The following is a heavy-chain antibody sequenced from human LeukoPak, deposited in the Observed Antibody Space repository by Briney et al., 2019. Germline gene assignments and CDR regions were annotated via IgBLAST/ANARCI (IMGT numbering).Heavy chain of an antibody. V-gene: IGHV3-48*03. J-gene: IGHJ6*04. CDR1: GF. D-gene: IGHD3-10*02. Sequence: PGGSLRLSCAASGFMNWVRQAPGKGLEWVSYISSSGSTIYYADSVKGRFTISRDNAKNSLYLQMNSLRAEDTAVYYCAELGITMIGGVWGKGTTVTISS. CDR3: AELGITMIGGV. CDR2: ISSSGSTI.